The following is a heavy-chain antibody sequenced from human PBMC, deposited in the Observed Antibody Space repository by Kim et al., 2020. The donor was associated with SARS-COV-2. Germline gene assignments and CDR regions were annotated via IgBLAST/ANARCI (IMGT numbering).Heavy chain of an antibody. CDR3: ARDSPTWSHWFDP. D-gene: IGHD2-8*01. CDR1: GDNVSNNSAT. CDR2: TYYRSQWYS. V-gene: IGHV6-1*01. Sequence: SQTLSLTCAISGDNVSNNSATWNWIRQSPSRGLEWLGRTYYRSQWYSDYAVSVKSRIVIAPDTSKNQISLQLSSVTPEDTAVYYCARDSPTWSHWFDPWGQGTLVTVSS. J-gene: IGHJ5*02.